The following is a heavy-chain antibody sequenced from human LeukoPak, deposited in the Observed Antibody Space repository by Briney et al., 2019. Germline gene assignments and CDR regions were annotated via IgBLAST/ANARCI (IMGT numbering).Heavy chain of an antibody. J-gene: IGHJ4*02. CDR3: ASVRKWLANPVFDY. Sequence: SETLSLTCAVYGGSFSGYYWSWIRQPPGKGLEWIGEINHSGSTNYNPSLKSRVTISVDTSKNQFSLKLSSVTAADTAVYYCASVRKWLANPVFDYWGQGPLVPVSS. V-gene: IGHV4-34*01. D-gene: IGHD5-18*01. CDR1: GGSFSGYY. CDR2: INHSGST.